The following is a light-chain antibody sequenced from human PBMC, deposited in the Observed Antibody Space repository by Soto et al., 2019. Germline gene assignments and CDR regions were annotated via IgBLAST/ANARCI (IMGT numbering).Light chain of an antibody. CDR3: QQYYTTPLT. V-gene: IGKV4-1*01. CDR1: QTVLYSSNNENS. Sequence: DIVMTQSPDSLAVSLGERATINCKSSQTVLYSSNNENSLAWYQQKPGQPPRLLIYWASTRPSGVPDRFSGSGSGTDFTLTISSLQAEDVAVYYCQQYYTTPLTFGQGTKVEIK. J-gene: IGKJ1*01. CDR2: WAS.